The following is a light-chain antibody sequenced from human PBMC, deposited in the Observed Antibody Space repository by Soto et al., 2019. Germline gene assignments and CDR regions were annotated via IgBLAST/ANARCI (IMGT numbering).Light chain of an antibody. CDR2: GAS. CDR3: QQYGDSPGT. J-gene: IGKJ1*01. V-gene: IGKV3-20*01. Sequence: EIVLTQSPGTLSLAPGERATLSCRASQSVSSSYLAWYQQKPGQVPRLLIYGASSRATGVPDRFTGSGSGTDFALTISRVEAEDFAMYFCQQYGDSPGTFGQGTKVDIK. CDR1: QSVSSSY.